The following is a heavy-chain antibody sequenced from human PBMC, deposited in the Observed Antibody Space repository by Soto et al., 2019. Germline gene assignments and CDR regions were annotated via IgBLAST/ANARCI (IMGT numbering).Heavy chain of an antibody. CDR1: GGTFGTYT. CDR3: ARDTTY. V-gene: IGHV1-69*02. J-gene: IGHJ4*02. Sequence: QVQLVQSGAEVNKPGSSVKVSCKASGGTFGTYTISCVRQAPGQGLEWMGRIIPYLDITDYAQKFQGRFTIAADKSTTTAYIARNRLRSEDTAGYFCARDTTYWGQGTLVPVSS. CDR2: IIPYLDIT. D-gene: IGHD5-18*01.